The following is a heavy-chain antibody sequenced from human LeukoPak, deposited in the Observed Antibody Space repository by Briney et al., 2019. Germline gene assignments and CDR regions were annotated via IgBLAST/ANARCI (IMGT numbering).Heavy chain of an antibody. J-gene: IGHJ4*02. CDR2: ISGSGGST. V-gene: IGHV3-23*01. CDR1: GFTFSNYG. D-gene: IGHD6-19*01. Sequence: GGSLRLSCAASGFTFSNYGMNWVRQAPGKGLEWVSAISGSGGSTYYADSVKGRFTISRDNSKNTLYLQMNSLRAEDTAVYYCAKPSSGWYTWDYWGQGTLVTVSS. CDR3: AKPSSGWYTWDY.